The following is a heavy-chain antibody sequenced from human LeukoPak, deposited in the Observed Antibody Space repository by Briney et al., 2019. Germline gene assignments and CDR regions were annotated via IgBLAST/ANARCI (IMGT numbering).Heavy chain of an antibody. CDR1: GFTFSSYG. CDR3: AKQGLGFDY. Sequence: GGSLRLSCAASGFTFSSYGMHWVRQAPGKGLEWVSGISWNSGSIGYADSVKGRFTISRDNAKNSLYLQMNSLRAEDTALYYCAKQGLGFDYWGQGTLVTVSS. CDR2: ISWNSGSI. V-gene: IGHV3-9*01. J-gene: IGHJ4*02.